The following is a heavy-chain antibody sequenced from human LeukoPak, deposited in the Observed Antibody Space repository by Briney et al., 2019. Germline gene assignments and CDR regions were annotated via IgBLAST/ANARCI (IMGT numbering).Heavy chain of an antibody. CDR3: ARVFDSGSQAYFYYMDV. J-gene: IGHJ6*03. V-gene: IGHV4-59*01. D-gene: IGHD3-10*01. CDR1: GGSIRGYY. CDR2: IYSSGST. Sequence: SETLSLTCNVSGGSIRGYYWSWIRQPPGKGLEWIEYIYSSGSTNYNPSLKSRVTMSVDTSKNQFSLKVSSVTAADTAVYYCARVFDSGSQAYFYYMDVWGKGTTVTIFS.